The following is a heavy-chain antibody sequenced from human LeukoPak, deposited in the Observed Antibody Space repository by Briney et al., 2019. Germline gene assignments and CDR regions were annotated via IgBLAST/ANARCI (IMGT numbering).Heavy chain of an antibody. CDR3: ARAVAGTTAQEYYYYYMDV. J-gene: IGHJ6*03. Sequence: PGGSLRLSCAASGFTFSSYSMNWVRQAPGKGLEWVSYISSSSSTIYYADSVKGRFTISRDNAKNSLYPQMNSLRAEDTAVYYCARAVAGTTAQEYYYYYMDVWGKGTTVTVSS. D-gene: IGHD6-19*01. CDR2: ISSSSSTI. V-gene: IGHV3-48*01. CDR1: GFTFSSYS.